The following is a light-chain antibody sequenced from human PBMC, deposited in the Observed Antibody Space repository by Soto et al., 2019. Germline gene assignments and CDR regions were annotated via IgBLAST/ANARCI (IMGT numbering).Light chain of an antibody. J-gene: IGKJ1*01. V-gene: IGKV3-15*01. CDR1: QSVSSN. CDR2: GAS. Sequence: EIVMTQSPATLSVSPGERATLSCRASQSVSSNLAWYQQKPGQAPRLLIYGASTRATGIPARFSGSGSGTEFTLIISSLQSEDFAVDYCQQYNNWPPWTFGQGTKVEIK. CDR3: QQYNNWPPWT.